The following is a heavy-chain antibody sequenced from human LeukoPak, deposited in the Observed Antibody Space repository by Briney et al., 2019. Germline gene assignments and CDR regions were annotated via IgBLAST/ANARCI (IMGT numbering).Heavy chain of an antibody. D-gene: IGHD2-2*01. Sequence: PSETLSLTCTVSGGSISSYYWTWIRQPPGKGLEWIGYIYYSGSTNYNPSLKSRVTISVDTSKNQFSLRLSSVTAADTAVYYCARVSGDQLLTFGYWGRGTLVTVSS. CDR3: ARVSGDQLLTFGY. V-gene: IGHV4-59*01. CDR2: IYYSGST. J-gene: IGHJ4*02. CDR1: GGSISSYY.